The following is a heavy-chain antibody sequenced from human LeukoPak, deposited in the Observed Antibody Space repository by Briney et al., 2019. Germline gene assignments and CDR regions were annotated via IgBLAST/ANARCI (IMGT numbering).Heavy chain of an antibody. D-gene: IGHD3-22*01. J-gene: IGHJ4*02. V-gene: IGHV4-39*07. CDR3: ATSYDSSGRDY. CDR1: GGSISCSSYY. Sequence: SETLSLTCTVSGGSISCSSYYWGWVRQPPGKGLEWIGSIYYSGSVFYSGSTYYSPSLKGRVTISLDTSKNQFSLKLSSVTAADTAVYYCATSYDSSGRDYWGQGTLVTVSS. CDR2: IYYSGSVFYSGST.